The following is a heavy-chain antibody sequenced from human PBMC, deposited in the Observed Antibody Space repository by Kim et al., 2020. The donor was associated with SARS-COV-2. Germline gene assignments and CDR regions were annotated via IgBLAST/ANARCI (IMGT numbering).Heavy chain of an antibody. Sequence: GGSLRLSCAASGFTFDDYAMHWVRQAPGKGLEWVSGISWNSGSIGYADSVKGRFTISRDNAKNSLYLQMNSLRAEDTALYYCARSAIGGVIVETFDYWGQGTLVTVSS. CDR2: ISWNSGSI. CDR1: GFTFDDYA. J-gene: IGHJ4*02. V-gene: IGHV3-9*01. D-gene: IGHD3-16*02. CDR3: ARSAIGGVIVETFDY.